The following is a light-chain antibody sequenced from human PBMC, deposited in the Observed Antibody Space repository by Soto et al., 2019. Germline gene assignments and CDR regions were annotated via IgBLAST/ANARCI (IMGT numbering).Light chain of an antibody. CDR3: QQRPNWPPT. Sequence: IVLTQSPATLSLSPGERATLSCRASQSVSSYLAWYQQKPGQAPRLLMYDASTRATGIPARFSGSGSGTDFTLTISSLEPEDFAVYYCQQRPNWPPTFGPGTKVDIK. V-gene: IGKV3-11*01. J-gene: IGKJ3*01. CDR2: DAS. CDR1: QSVSSY.